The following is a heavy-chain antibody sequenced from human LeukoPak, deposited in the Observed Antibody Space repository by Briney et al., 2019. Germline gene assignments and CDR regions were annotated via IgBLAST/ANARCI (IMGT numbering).Heavy chain of an antibody. V-gene: IGHV3-23*01. CDR2: ITGGSGNA. J-gene: IGHJ2*01. Sequence: GGSLRLSCEASGFTFSRFAMSWARQAAGKGLEWVSLITGGSGNAYYADSVKGRFTISRDNSKNTLSLQMNSLRAEDTAIYYCARSATIATPWYFDLWGRGTLVSVSS. D-gene: IGHD5-24*01. CDR3: ARSATIATPWYFDL. CDR1: GFTFSRFA.